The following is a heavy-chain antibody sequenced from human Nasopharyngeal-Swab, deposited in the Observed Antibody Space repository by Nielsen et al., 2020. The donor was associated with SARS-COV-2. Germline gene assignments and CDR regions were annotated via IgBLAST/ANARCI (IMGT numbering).Heavy chain of an antibody. CDR3: AREALKELLWFGESSSHYGMDV. V-gene: IGHV4-31*03. CDR1: GGSISSGGYY. D-gene: IGHD3-10*01. CDR2: IYYSGST. J-gene: IGHJ6*01. Sequence: SETLSLTCTVSGGSISSGGYYWSWIRQHPGKGLEWLGYIYYSGSTYYNPSLKSRVTLSVDTSKNQFSLKLGSVTAADPAVSYCAREALKELLWFGESSSHYGMDVWGQGTQVTVFS.